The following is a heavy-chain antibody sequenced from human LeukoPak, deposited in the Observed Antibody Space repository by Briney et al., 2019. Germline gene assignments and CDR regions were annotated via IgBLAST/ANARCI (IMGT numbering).Heavy chain of an antibody. J-gene: IGHJ4*02. CDR2: INNSGST. CDR1: GASFSDSY. Sequence: PSETLSLTGAVCGASFSDSYWSWIRQSPEKGLEWIGEINNSGSTSYNPSLNSRVIMSVDRSKNQFSLRLTSVTAGDTAVYYCARGRYGPRLGNWGQGTLVTVSS. V-gene: IGHV4-34*01. CDR3: ARGRYGPRLGN. D-gene: IGHD3-16*01.